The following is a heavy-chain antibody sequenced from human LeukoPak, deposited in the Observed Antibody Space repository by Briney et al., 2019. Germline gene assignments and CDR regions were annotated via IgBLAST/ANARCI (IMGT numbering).Heavy chain of an antibody. D-gene: IGHD5-12*01. V-gene: IGHV3-33*01. CDR1: GFTFSSYG. Sequence: PGGSLRLSCAASGFTFSSYGMHWVRQAPGKGLEWVAVIWYDGSNKYYADSVKGRFTISRDNSKNTLYLQMNSLRAEDMAVYYCAGYSGYDLADYFDYWGQGTLVTVSS. CDR3: AGYSGYDLADYFDY. J-gene: IGHJ4*02. CDR2: IWYDGSNK.